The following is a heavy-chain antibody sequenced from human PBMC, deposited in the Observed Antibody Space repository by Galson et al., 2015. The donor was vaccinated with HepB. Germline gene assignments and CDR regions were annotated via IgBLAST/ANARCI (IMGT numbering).Heavy chain of an antibody. D-gene: IGHD1-26*01. J-gene: IGHJ4*02. CDR3: AKMGAMIRYFHY. CDR1: HDSISDDF. V-gene: IGHV4-59*03. Sequence: ETLTLTCTVSHDSISDDFWSWIRQSPGKGLEWIGYISGNGNTNYNPSLESRVTISVDTSSNQFSLRLNSVTAADTAIYYCAKMGAMIRYFHYWGQGTPVTVSS. CDR2: ISGNGNT.